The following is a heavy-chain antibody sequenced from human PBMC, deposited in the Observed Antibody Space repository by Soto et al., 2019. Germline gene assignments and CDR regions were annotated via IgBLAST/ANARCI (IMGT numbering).Heavy chain of an antibody. D-gene: IGHD4-4*01. Sequence: HGESLKISCQASGYTFTNYWIAWVRHMPGRGLEWMSLTFPRDSDTRYNSSFEGQVTISSDRSLAPAYLQWTSLKASDTAIYFCARLGSLLQPIDSWGQGTPVTVSS. J-gene: IGHJ5*01. CDR3: ARLGSLLQPIDS. CDR1: GYTFTNYW. V-gene: IGHV5-51*01. CDR2: TFPRDSDT.